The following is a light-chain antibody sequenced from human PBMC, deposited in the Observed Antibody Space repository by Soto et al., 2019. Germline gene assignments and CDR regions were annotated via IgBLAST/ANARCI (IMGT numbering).Light chain of an antibody. CDR2: AAS. V-gene: IGKV1-27*01. Sequence: DIQMTQSPSSLSASAGDRITITCRARQGISNFLAWYQQKPGKVPKRLISAASTLQSGVPSRCSGGGSGTDFTLTITSLQPEDVATYYCQKYSSVITFGQGPRLEIK. J-gene: IGKJ5*01. CDR3: QKYSSVIT. CDR1: QGISNF.